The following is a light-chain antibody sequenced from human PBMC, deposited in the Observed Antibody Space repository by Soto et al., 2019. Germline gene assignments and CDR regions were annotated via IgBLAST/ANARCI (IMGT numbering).Light chain of an antibody. CDR1: SSDVGGYNY. CDR2: EVS. J-gene: IGLJ2*01. Sequence: QSVLTQPASVSGSPGQSITISCTGTSSDVGGYNYVSWYQQHPGKAPKLMIYEVSNRPSGVSNRFSGSKSGNTASLTISGLQAEDEADYYCSSDTSTSAVLFGGGTKATVL. V-gene: IGLV2-14*01. CDR3: SSDTSTSAVL.